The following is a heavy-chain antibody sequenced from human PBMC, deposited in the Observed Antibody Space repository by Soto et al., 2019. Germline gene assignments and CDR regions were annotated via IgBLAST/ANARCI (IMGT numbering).Heavy chain of an antibody. D-gene: IGHD2-15*01. CDR1: GGSFSAYY. CDR3: ARGQSSLLLDC. J-gene: IGHJ1*01. V-gene: IGHV4-34*01. Sequence: QVQLQRWGAGLLKPSETLSLTCAVYGGSFSAYYWGCIRQHPGKGVEWSGEIKHSGSTNYNASIKSRVTISVDTSKNQFSLKLSSVTAADTAVYYCARGQSSLLLDCWGQGILVTVSS. CDR2: IKHSGST.